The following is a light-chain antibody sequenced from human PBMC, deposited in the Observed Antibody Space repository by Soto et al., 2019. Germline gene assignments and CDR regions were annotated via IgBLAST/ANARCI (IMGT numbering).Light chain of an antibody. V-gene: IGKV3-15*01. J-gene: IGKJ1*01. CDR1: QSVNSN. CDR3: QQYNDWPPWT. Sequence: EVVMTQSPATLSLSPGERASLSCRASQSVNSNLAWYQQKPGQAPRLLIYGASTRATGIPARFSGSGSATEFTLTIRSLQSEDFAVYFCQQYNDWPPWTFGQGTKVEIK. CDR2: GAS.